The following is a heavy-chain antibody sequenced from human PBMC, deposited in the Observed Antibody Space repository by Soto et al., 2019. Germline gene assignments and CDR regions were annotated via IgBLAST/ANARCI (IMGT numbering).Heavy chain of an antibody. Sequence: GGSLRLSCAASGFTFISYAMSWVRQAPGKGLEWVSAISGSGGSTYYADSVKGRFTISRDNSKNTLYLQMNSLRAEDTAVYYCAKDPVPMEWPSAWFDPWGQGTLVTVSS. J-gene: IGHJ5*02. D-gene: IGHD3-3*01. CDR1: GFTFISYA. CDR3: AKDPVPMEWPSAWFDP. V-gene: IGHV3-23*01. CDR2: ISGSGGST.